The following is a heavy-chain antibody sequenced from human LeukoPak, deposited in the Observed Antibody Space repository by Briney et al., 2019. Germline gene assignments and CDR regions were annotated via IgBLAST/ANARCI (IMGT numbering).Heavy chain of an antibody. CDR3: AKCAWFGDAPGGDY. V-gene: IGHV3-23*01. Sequence: GGSLRLSCAASGFTFSSHAMSWVRQAPGKGLEWVSATSGGGGTTYYAASVKGRFTISRDNSKNTLYLQMNSLRAEDTALHYCAKCAWFGDAPGGDYRGQGTLVTVSS. CDR2: TSGGGGTT. CDR1: GFTFSSHA. D-gene: IGHD3-10*01. J-gene: IGHJ4*02.